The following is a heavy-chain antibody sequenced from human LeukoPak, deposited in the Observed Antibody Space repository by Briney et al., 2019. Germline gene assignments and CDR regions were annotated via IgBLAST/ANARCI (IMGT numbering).Heavy chain of an antibody. V-gene: IGHV3-7*02. CDR2: INQNGGEK. D-gene: IGHD3-10*01. Sequence: GGSLRLSCAASGFTFSTYWMSWVRQAPGKGLEWVANINQNGGEKYYVDSVKGRFTISRDNPKNSLYLQMNSLRAEDTAVYYCAKSYYYHSGSFDYWGQGTLVTVSS. CDR3: AKSYYYHSGSFDY. CDR1: GFTFSTYW. J-gene: IGHJ4*02.